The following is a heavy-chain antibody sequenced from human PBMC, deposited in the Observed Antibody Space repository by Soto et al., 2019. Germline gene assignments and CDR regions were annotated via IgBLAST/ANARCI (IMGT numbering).Heavy chain of an antibody. J-gene: IGHJ3*02. V-gene: IGHV1-18*01. CDR3: ARDRRDREEKSTAFDI. CDR1: GYTFTSYG. Sequence: ASVKVSCKASGYTFTSYGISWVRQAPEQGLEWMGWISAYNGNTNYAQKLQGRVTMTTDTSTSTAYMELRSLRSDDTAVYYCARDRRDREEKSTAFDIWGQGTMVTVSS. CDR2: ISAYNGNT.